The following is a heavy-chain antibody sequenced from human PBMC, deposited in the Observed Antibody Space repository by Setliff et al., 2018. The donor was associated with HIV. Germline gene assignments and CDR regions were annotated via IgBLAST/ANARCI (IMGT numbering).Heavy chain of an antibody. J-gene: IGHJ5*02. CDR1: GGSISSNW. Sequence: PSETLSLTCAVSGGSISSNWWSWVRQSPGKGLEWIGEIYQSGSIYYNPSLQSRVTISVDSSKNQFSLNLFSVTAADTAVYYCARPRRVRSRAWYWFDIWGQGTLVTVSS. CDR2: IYQSGSI. V-gene: IGHV4-4*02. CDR3: ARPRRVRSRAWYWFDI. D-gene: IGHD6-19*01.